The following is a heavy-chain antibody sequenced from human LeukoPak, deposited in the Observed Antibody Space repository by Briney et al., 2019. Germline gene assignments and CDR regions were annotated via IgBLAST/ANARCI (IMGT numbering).Heavy chain of an antibody. CDR1: GFTFSSYA. J-gene: IGHJ5*02. D-gene: IGHD3-10*01. V-gene: IGHV3-23*01. CDR2: ISYDRGNI. CDR3: AKDGLARGANWFDP. Sequence: PGGSLRLSCAASGFTFSSYAMTWVRQAPGKGLEWVSAISYDRGNIYYADSVEGRFTISRDNSKNIVYLQMNSLRAEDTAVYYCAKDGLARGANWFDPWGQGTLVTVSS.